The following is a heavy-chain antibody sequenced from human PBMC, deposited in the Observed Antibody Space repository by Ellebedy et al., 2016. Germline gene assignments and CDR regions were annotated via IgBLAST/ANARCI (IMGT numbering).Heavy chain of an antibody. V-gene: IGHV4-59*02. CDR2: IYYSGST. Sequence: SETLSLXXTVSGGSVDTYYWTWIRQPPGGGLEWIGYIYYSGSTKFNPSLKSRVTMSVDTSKNQFSLKLKSVTAADTATYYCARGLYFDSSGYFYWFDPWGQGTLVTVSS. CDR1: GGSVDTYY. D-gene: IGHD3-22*01. J-gene: IGHJ5*02. CDR3: ARGLYFDSSGYFYWFDP.